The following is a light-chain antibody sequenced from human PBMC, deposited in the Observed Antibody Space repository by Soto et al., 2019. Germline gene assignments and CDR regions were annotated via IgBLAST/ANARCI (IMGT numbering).Light chain of an antibody. CDR3: QHYNSYSEA. Sequence: DIVMTQSPLSLPVTPGEPASISCRSSQSLLHSDGYNYLDWYLQKPGKAPKLLIYKASTLKSGVPSRFSGSGSGTEFTLTISSLQPDDFATYYCQHYNSYSEAFGQGTQVDIK. J-gene: IGKJ1*01. CDR2: KAS. CDR1: QSLLHSDGYNY. V-gene: IGKV2-28*01.